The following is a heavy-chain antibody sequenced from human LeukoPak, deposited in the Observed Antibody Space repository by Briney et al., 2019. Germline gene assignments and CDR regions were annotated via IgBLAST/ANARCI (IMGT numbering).Heavy chain of an antibody. CDR3: AKVLSIAAAGDY. J-gene: IGHJ4*02. D-gene: IGHD6-13*01. CDR1: GFTFSSYG. CDR2: ISYDGSNK. V-gene: IGHV3-30*18. Sequence: PGRSLRLSCAASGFTFSSYGMHWVRQAPGKGLEWVAVISYDGSNKYYADSVKGRFTISRDNSKNTLYLQMNSLRAEDTAVYYCAKVLSIAAAGDYWGQGTLVTVSS.